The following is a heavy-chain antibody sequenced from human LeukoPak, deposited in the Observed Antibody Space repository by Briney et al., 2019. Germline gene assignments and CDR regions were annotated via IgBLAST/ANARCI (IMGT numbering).Heavy chain of an antibody. V-gene: IGHV3-48*01. CDR1: GFTFSSYT. J-gene: IGHJ4*02. D-gene: IGHD2-21*01. CDR2: TTSSAKTI. CDR3: ARQATCSDNCYYRHFDL. Sequence: GGSLRLSCAASGFTFSSYTMNWVRQAPGKGLEWVSYTTSSAKTIYYADSVEGRFTISRDNAENSLYLQMSSLRAEDTAVYYCARQATCSDNCYYRHFDLWGQGTMVTVSS.